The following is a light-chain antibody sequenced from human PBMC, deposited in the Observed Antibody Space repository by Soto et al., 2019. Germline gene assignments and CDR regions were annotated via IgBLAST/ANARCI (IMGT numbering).Light chain of an antibody. CDR2: WAS. CDR3: QQYYTSPLT. J-gene: IGKJ4*01. CDR1: QSVLFKSNNKNY. Sequence: DIVLTQSPVSLAVSLGERATSDCRSSQSVLFKSNNKNYLAWYQQKPGQPPKLLIYWASTRESGVPDRFSGSGSGTDFTLTISRLQAEDVAVYYCQQYYTSPLTFGGGTKVDIK. V-gene: IGKV4-1*01.